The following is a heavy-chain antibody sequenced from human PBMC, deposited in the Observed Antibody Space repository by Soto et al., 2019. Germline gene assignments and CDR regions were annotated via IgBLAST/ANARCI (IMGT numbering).Heavy chain of an antibody. CDR2: IIPLTDTI. D-gene: IGHD2-2*02. J-gene: IGHJ6*02. V-gene: IGHV1-69*06. CDR3: ARDACSYNSCYKIGMGV. Sequence: VQLVQSGAEVKKPGSSVRVSCKASGGTFSNYAISWVRQAPGQGLEWMGAIIPLTDTINYAQRFQGRVTITADKSSTTAFMEVSSLRSEDTAFYYCARDACSYNSCYKIGMGVWGQGTTVIVSS. CDR1: GGTFSNYA.